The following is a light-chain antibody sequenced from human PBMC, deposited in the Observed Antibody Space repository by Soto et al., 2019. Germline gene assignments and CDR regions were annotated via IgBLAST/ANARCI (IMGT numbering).Light chain of an antibody. CDR1: SSDVGSYNL. Sequence: QSVLTQPASVSGSPGQSITISCTGTSSDVGSYNLVSWYQQHPGKAPKLMIYEVSKRPSGVSNRFSGSKSGNTASLTISGGQAEDEADYYCCSYAGSSTPHYVFGTGTKLTVL. CDR3: CSYAGSSTPHYV. V-gene: IGLV2-23*02. CDR2: EVS. J-gene: IGLJ1*01.